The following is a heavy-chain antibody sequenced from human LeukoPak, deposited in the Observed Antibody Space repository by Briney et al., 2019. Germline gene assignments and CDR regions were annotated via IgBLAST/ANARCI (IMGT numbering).Heavy chain of an antibody. V-gene: IGHV3-9*01. Sequence: GGSLRLSCAASGFTFDDYAMHWVRQAPGKGLEWVSGISWNSGSIGYADSVKGRFTISRDNAKNSLYLQMNSLRAEDTAVYYCAKSDYDSSGYYPDYWGQGTLVTVSS. CDR1: GFTFDDYA. CDR3: AKSDYDSSGYYPDY. J-gene: IGHJ4*02. D-gene: IGHD3-22*01. CDR2: ISWNSGSI.